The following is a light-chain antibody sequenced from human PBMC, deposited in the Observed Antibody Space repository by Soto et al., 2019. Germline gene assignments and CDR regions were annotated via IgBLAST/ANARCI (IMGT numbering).Light chain of an antibody. CDR1: QSVSNRH. J-gene: IGKJ2*01. CDR3: QQYGSSPT. Sequence: EIVLTQSPGTLSLSPGERATLSCRASQSVSNRHVAWYQQKPGQAPRLLIYDASARAPGIPDRFTGSWSATDFGPTVSRLEREDFAVDDCQQYGSSPTVGQGTNLENK. V-gene: IGKV3-20*01. CDR2: DAS.